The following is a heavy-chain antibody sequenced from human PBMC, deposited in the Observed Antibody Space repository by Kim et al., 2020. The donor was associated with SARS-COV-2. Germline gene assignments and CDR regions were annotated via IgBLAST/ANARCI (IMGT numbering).Heavy chain of an antibody. D-gene: IGHD3-3*01. J-gene: IGHJ4*02. CDR3: AKARTISGENPRIALDS. V-gene: IGHV3-23*01. CDR1: GFTFSSYA. Sequence: GGSLRLSCAASGFTFSSYAMTWVRQAPGKGLEWVSVVVGSGDTTFYADSVKARYTISRDNSKNTLNLQMNSLRAEDTAVYYCAKARTISGENPRIALDSWGQGTLVSVSS. CDR2: VVGSGDTT.